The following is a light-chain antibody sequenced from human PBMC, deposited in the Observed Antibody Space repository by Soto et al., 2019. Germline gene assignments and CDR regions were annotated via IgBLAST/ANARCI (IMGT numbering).Light chain of an antibody. V-gene: IGKV3-11*01. CDR2: DAS. CDR1: QSVSSY. J-gene: IGKJ2*01. CDR3: QQRFNWPRFT. Sequence: EIGVTQSPATLSLSPGERATLSCRASQSVSSYLAWYQQKPGQAPRLLIYDASNRATGVPARFSGGGSGTDFTLTISSLEPEDFAVYYCQQRFNWPRFTFGQGTKLEIK.